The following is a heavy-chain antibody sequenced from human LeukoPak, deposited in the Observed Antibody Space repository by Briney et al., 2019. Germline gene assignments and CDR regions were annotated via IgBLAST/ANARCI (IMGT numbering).Heavy chain of an antibody. Sequence: GGSLRLSXAASGFTFSNYWMHWVRQAPGKGLVWVSRINSDGTSTTYADSVQGRFTISRDNAKNTLYLQMNSLRAEDTAVYYCAREDYYYDSSGYQYYFDYWGQGTLVTVSS. J-gene: IGHJ4*02. CDR3: AREDYYYDSSGYQYYFDY. V-gene: IGHV3-74*01. D-gene: IGHD3-22*01. CDR1: GFTFSNYW. CDR2: INSDGTST.